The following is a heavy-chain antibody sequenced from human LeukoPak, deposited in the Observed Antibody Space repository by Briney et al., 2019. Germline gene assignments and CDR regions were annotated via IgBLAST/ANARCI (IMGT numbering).Heavy chain of an antibody. CDR1: GFTFSSHG. D-gene: IGHD6-6*01. CDR3: AKEYSSSSSIYYYYGMDV. CDR2: ISYDGSNE. V-gene: IGHV3-30*18. Sequence: PGGSLRLSCAASGFTFSSHGMHWVRQAPGKGLEWVAVISYDGSNEYYADSVKGRLTISRDNSKNTLYLQMNSLRAEDTAVYYCAKEYSSSSSIYYYYGMDVWGQGTTVTVSS. J-gene: IGHJ6*02.